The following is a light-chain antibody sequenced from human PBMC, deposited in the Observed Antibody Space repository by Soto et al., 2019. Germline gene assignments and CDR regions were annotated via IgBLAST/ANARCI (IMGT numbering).Light chain of an antibody. CDR2: SAS. CDR1: QTVTGNY. V-gene: IGKV3-20*01. Sequence: EIVLTQSPGTLSLSPGDRATLSCSASQTVTGNYLAWYHQKPGQAPRLLIHSASSRATGIPDRFSASGTGTDFTLTISRLEPEDFAVYYCQQHGISHITFGQGTRLEIK. J-gene: IGKJ5*01. CDR3: QQHGISHIT.